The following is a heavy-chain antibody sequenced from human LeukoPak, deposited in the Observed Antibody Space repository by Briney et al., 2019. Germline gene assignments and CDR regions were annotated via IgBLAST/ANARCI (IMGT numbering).Heavy chain of an antibody. CDR1: GGSISSYY. CDR2: IYTSGST. D-gene: IGHD1-26*01. J-gene: IGHJ6*03. Sequence: PSETLSLTCTVSGGSISSYYWSWIRQPAGKGLEWIGRIYTSGSTNYNPSLKSRVTISVDTSKNRFSLKLSSVTAADTAVYYCARGELQYFYYMDVWGKGTTVTVS. V-gene: IGHV4-4*07. CDR3: ARGELQYFYYMDV.